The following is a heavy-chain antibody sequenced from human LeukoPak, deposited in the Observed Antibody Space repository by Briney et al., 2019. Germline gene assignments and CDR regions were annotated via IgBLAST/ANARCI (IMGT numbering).Heavy chain of an antibody. V-gene: IGHV4-34*01. CDR1: GGSFSGYY. J-gene: IGHJ3*02. CDR2: IKHSGST. CDR3: ARGTVSDAFDI. Sequence: SETLSLTCAVYGGSFSGYYWSWIRQPPGKGLEWIGEIKHSGSTNYNPSLKSRVTISLDTSKNQFSLNLSSVTAADTAVYYCARGTVSDAFDIWGQGTMVTVSS. D-gene: IGHD4-17*01.